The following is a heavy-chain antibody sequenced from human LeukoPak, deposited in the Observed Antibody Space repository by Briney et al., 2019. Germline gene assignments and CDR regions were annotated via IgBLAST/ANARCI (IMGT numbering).Heavy chain of an antibody. V-gene: IGHV1-2*02. D-gene: IGHD4-23*01. Sequence: GASVKVSCKASGYTFTVYYMNWVRQAPGQGLEWMGWINPNSGGTNYAQKFQGRVTMTRDTSISTAYMELSRLRSDDTAGYYCARGFNSEYYYYGMEVWGQGTTVTVSS. J-gene: IGHJ6*02. CDR2: INPNSGGT. CDR3: ARGFNSEYYYYGMEV. CDR1: GYTFTVYY.